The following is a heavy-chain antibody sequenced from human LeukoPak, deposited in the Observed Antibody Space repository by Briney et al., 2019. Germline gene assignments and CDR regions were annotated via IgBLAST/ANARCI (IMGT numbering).Heavy chain of an antibody. D-gene: IGHD1-26*01. V-gene: IGHV4-59*01. CDR2: IYYSGST. CDR1: GGSISSYY. CDR3: AGGNSGSYFDY. J-gene: IGHJ4*02. Sequence: SETLSLTCTVSGGSISSYYWSWIRQPPGKGLEWIGYIYYSGSTNYNPSLKSRVTISVDTSKNQFSLKLSSVTAADTAVYYCAGGNSGSYFDYWGQGTLVTVSS.